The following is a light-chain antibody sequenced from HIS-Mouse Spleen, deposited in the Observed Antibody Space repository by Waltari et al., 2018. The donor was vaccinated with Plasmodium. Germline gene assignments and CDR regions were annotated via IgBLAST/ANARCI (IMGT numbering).Light chain of an antibody. V-gene: IGLV3-1*01. Sequence: SYELTQPPSVSVSPGQTASITCYGDKLWVQHACRYQQKPGQSPVLVLYQDSKRPSGLPERFSGSNSGNTATLTISGTQAMDEADYYCQAWDSSTVVFGGGTKLTVL. CDR2: QDS. CDR3: QAWDSSTVV. J-gene: IGLJ2*01. CDR1: KLWVQH.